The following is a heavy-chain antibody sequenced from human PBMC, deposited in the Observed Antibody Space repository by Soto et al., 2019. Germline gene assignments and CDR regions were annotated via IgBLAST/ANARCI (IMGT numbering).Heavy chain of an antibody. V-gene: IGHV3-53*01. CDR3: ARGRADSGYDYAFDY. CDR1: GFTVSSNY. Sequence: EVQLVESGGGLIQPGGSLRLFCAASGFTVSSNYMSWVRRAPGKGLEWVSVIDSGGITYYADSVKGRFTISRDNSKNTLYLQMNSLRAEDTAVYYCARGRADSGYDYAFDYWGQGTLVTVSS. D-gene: IGHD5-12*01. CDR2: IDSGGIT. J-gene: IGHJ4*02.